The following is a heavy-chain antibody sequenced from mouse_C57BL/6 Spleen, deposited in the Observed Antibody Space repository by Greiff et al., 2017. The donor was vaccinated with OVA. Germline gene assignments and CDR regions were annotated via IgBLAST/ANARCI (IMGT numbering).Heavy chain of an antibody. CDR2: IDPSDSYT. Sequence: VQLQQPGAELVRPGTSVKLSCKASGYTFTSYWMHWVKQRPGQGLEWIGVIDPSDSYTNYNQKFKGKATLTVDTSSSTAYMQLSSLTSEDSAVYYCARPVDISGYDYWGKGTTLTVSS. D-gene: IGHD3-2*02. V-gene: IGHV1-59*01. J-gene: IGHJ2*01. CDR3: ARPVDISGYDY. CDR1: GYTFTSYW.